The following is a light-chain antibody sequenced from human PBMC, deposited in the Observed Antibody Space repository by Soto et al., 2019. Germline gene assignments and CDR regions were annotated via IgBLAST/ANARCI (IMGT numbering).Light chain of an antibody. Sequence: QSALTQPASVSGSPGQSITISCTGTSSDVGGYNYVSWYQQHPGKAPKLIIYEVRNRPSGVSNRFSGSKSGNTASLTISGLQAEDEDDYYCNSYTSKSTGVFGTGTKLTVL. CDR1: SSDVGGYNY. CDR3: NSYTSKSTGV. CDR2: EVR. J-gene: IGLJ1*01. V-gene: IGLV2-14*01.